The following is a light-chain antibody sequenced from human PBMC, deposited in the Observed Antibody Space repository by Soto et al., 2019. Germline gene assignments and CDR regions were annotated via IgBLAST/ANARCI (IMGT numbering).Light chain of an antibody. CDR3: QQTYSAPPTT. J-gene: IGKJ4*01. CDR2: AAS. Sequence: DIQMTQSPPSLSISIGDRVTITCRASHSIRNFVNWYQQKPGKAPKLLIYAASNLQSGVPSRFSGSGSGTDFTLTISSLQPEDFATYYCQQTYSAPPTTFGGGTKVEIK. V-gene: IGKV1-39*01. CDR1: HSIRNF.